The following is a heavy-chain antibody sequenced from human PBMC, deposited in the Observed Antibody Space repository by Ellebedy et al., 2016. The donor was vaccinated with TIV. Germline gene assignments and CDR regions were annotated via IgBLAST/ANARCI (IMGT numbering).Heavy chain of an antibody. CDR2: IYYSGST. D-gene: IGHD3-10*01. Sequence: SETLSLXXTVSGGSISSSSYYWGWIRQPPGKGLEWIGSIYYSGSTYYNPSLKSRGTISVDTSKNQFSLKLSSVTAADTAVYYCARPIFSGTSYYYYGMDVWGQGTTVTVSS. J-gene: IGHJ6*02. V-gene: IGHV4-39*01. CDR3: ARPIFSGTSYYYYGMDV. CDR1: GGSISSSSYY.